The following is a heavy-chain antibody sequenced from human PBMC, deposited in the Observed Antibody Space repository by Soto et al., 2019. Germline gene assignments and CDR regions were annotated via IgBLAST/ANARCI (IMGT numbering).Heavy chain of an antibody. V-gene: IGHV4-4*09. CDR3: ASRGGEGFPWYFDL. CDR2: IFSSGST. Sequence: QVQLQESGPGLVKPSETLSLTCSVSGASMHNYCWAWIRQSPGKGLEWIGYIFSSGSTNFNPSLRSRVAISIDTSKNQFSLELNAVTAADAAVYYCASRGGEGFPWYFDLWGRGTLVTVSS. D-gene: IGHD3-16*01. J-gene: IGHJ2*01. CDR1: GASMHNYC.